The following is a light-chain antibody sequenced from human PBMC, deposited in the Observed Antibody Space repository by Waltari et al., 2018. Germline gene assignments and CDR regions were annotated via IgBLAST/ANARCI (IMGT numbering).Light chain of an antibody. CDR3: QQYGSSPLYT. V-gene: IGKV3-20*01. CDR2: DAS. Sequence: TQSPSTLSASVGDRVTITCRASQSVSSRHLAWYQQKPGQAPSLLIYDASSRATGIPDRFSGSASGTDFTLTISRLEPEDSAVYYCQQYGSSPLYTFGQGTKLEIK. CDR1: QSVSSRH. J-gene: IGKJ2*01.